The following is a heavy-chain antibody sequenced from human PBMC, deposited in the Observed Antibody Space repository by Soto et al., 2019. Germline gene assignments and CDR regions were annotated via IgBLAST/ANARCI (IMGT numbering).Heavy chain of an antibody. D-gene: IGHD1-1*01. CDR1: GGSISSYY. V-gene: IGHV4-59*01. Sequence: ASETLSLTCTFSGGSISSYYWSWIRQPPGKGLEWIGYIYYTGSTKYNPSLKSRVTISVDTSKNQFSLKLSSVTAADTAVYYCASVKNWNDFEYWGQGTLVTVSS. CDR2: IYYTGST. CDR3: ASVKNWNDFEY. J-gene: IGHJ4*02.